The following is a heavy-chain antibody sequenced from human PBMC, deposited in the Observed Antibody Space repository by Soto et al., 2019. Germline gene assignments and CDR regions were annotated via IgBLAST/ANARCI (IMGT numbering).Heavy chain of an antibody. CDR3: ASGGRFCSSPSCRGRNWFDP. CDR2: MFYVGAT. J-gene: IGHJ5*02. V-gene: IGHV4-30-4*08. D-gene: IGHD2-2*01. Sequence: PSETLSLTCSVFGGSISSGAYYWGWLRQPPGKGLEWIGYMFYVGATYYNPSLKRRVTITVETSKNQLPLKLNSVTAAVTAVYHCASGGRFCSSPSCRGRNWFDPWGQGTLVTVSS. CDR1: GGSISSGAYY.